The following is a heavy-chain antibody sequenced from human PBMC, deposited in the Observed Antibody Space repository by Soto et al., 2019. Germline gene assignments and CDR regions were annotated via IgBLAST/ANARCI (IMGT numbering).Heavy chain of an antibody. V-gene: IGHV3-30-3*01. D-gene: IGHD6-13*01. J-gene: IGHJ6*02. Sequence: QVQLVESGGGVVQPRRSLRLSCAASGFTFSSYAMHWVRQAPGKGLEWVAVISYDGSNKYYADSVKGRFTISRDNSKNTLYLQMNSLRAEDTAVYYCARDLGSSSWFNSYYYYGMDVWGQGTTVTVSS. CDR3: ARDLGSSSWFNSYYYYGMDV. CDR2: ISYDGSNK. CDR1: GFTFSSYA.